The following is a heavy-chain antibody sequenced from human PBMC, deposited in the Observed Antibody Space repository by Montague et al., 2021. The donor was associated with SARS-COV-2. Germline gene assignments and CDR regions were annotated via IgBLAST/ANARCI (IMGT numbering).Heavy chain of an antibody. D-gene: IGHD5-24*01. CDR1: GFSLSTSGMC. Sequence: PALVKPTQTLTLTCTFSGFSLSTSGMCVSWIRQPPGKALEWLARIDWDDDKYYSTSLKTRLTISKDTSKSQVVLTMTNMDPVDTATYYCGRASLAWLDYWGQGTLVTVSS. CDR3: GRASLAWLDY. J-gene: IGHJ4*02. CDR2: IDWDDDK. V-gene: IGHV2-70*11.